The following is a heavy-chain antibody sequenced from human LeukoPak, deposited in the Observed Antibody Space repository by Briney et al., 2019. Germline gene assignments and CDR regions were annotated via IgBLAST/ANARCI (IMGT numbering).Heavy chain of an antibody. CDR1: GFTFSSYA. CDR2: IYSGGRT. D-gene: IGHD1-26*01. J-gene: IGHJ4*02. V-gene: IGHV3-23*03. CDR3: AKDRSIGTYYTFDH. Sequence: GGSLRLSCAASGFTFSSYAMSWVRQAPGKGLEWVSVIYSGGRTYYADSVKGRFTVSRDNSKNSLYLQMKSLTAADTAVYYCAKDRSIGTYYTFDHWGQGTLVSVSS.